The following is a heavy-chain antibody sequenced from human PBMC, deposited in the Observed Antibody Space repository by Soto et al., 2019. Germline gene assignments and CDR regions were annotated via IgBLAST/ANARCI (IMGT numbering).Heavy chain of an antibody. CDR2: IYYSGST. D-gene: IGHD1-26*01. J-gene: IGHJ4*02. CDR3: ARVGAIVGANSGDY. Sequence: SETLSLTCSVSGGSISSGDFYWSWIRQPPGKGLEWIGYIYYSGSTYYNPSLRSRVAISLDTSNNQFSLKLSSVTAADTAVYYCARVGAIVGANSGDYWGQRTLVTVSS. V-gene: IGHV4-30-4*01. CDR1: GGSISSGDFY.